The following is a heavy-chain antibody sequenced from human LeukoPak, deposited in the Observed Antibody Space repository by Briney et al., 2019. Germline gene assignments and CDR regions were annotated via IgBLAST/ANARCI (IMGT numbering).Heavy chain of an antibody. D-gene: IGHD4-11*01. Sequence: GGSLRLSCAASGFTFSRYWMHWVRQTPGKGLEWVAFIRYDGGNKYHADSVKGRFTISRDNSKNKVYLEMNSLRADDTAVYYCAKDRAVSTVEYFYHWGQGTLVTVSS. J-gene: IGHJ1*01. V-gene: IGHV3-30*02. CDR1: GFTFSRYW. CDR2: IRYDGGNK. CDR3: AKDRAVSTVEYFYH.